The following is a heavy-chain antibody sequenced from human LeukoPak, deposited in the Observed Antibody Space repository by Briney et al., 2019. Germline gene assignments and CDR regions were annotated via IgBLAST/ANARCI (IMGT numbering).Heavy chain of an antibody. CDR2: IYYSGST. CDR1: GGSISSSSYY. V-gene: IGHV4-39*01. J-gene: IGHJ4*02. D-gene: IGHD6-13*01. Sequence: SETLSLTCTVSGGSISSSSYYWGWLRQPPGKELEWIGRIYYSGSTYYNPSLKSRVAISVDTSKNQFSLKLSSVTAADTAVYYCARTATSGYSSSRDDYWGRGTMVVISS. CDR3: ARTATSGYSSSRDDY.